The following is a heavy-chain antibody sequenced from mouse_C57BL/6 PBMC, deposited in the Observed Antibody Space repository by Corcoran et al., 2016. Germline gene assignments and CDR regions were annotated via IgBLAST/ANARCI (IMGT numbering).Heavy chain of an antibody. J-gene: IGHJ2*01. D-gene: IGHD2-4*01. CDR1: GYSITSGYY. CDR3: ARGITSHFDY. CDR2: ISYDGSN. Sequence: DVQLQESGPGLVKPSQSLSLTCSVTGYSITSGYYWNWIRQFPGNKLEWMGYISYDGSNNYNPSLKNRISITRDTSKNQFFLKLNSVTTEDTATYYCARGITSHFDYWGQGTTLTVSS. V-gene: IGHV3-6*01.